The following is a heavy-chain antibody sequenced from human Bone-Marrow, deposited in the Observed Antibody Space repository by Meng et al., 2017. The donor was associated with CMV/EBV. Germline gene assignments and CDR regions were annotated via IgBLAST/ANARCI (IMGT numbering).Heavy chain of an antibody. J-gene: IGHJ4*02. CDR2: IYYSGST. CDR3: ARVDYGGNWEFDY. D-gene: IGHD4-23*01. V-gene: IGHV4-59*01. Sequence: ESLKISCTVSGGSISSDYWSWIRQPPGKGLEWIGYIYYSGSTNYNPSLKSRVTISVDTSKNQFSLKLSSVTAADTAVYYCARVDYGGNWEFDYWGQGTLVTVSS. CDR1: GGSISSDY.